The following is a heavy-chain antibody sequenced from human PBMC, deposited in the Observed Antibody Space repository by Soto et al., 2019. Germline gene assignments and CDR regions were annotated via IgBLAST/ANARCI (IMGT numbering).Heavy chain of an antibody. CDR1: GGSISSYY. J-gene: IGHJ3*02. CDR3: ARRPGFGHAFDI. V-gene: IGHV4-59*08. CDR2: IYYSGST. Sequence: QVQLQESGPGLVKPSETLSLTCTVSGGSISSYYWSWIRQPPGKGLEWIWYIYYSGSTNYNPSLKSRVTISVDTSKNQFSLKLSSVIAADTAVYYCARRPGFGHAFDIWGQGTMVIVSS. D-gene: IGHD3-10*01.